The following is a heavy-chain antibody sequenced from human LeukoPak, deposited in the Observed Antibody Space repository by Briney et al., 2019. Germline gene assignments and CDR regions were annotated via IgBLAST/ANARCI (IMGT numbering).Heavy chain of an antibody. CDR1: GFTFSDYY. CDR3: ARVSGGSGDCYSGCWFDP. V-gene: IGHV3-11*04. D-gene: IGHD2-21*02. J-gene: IGHJ5*02. CDR2: ISSSGSTI. Sequence: PGGSLRLSCAASGFTFSDYYMSWIRQAPGKGLEWVSYISSSGSTIYYADSVKGRFTISRDNAKNSLYLQMNSLRAEDTAVYYCARVSGGSGDCYSGCWFDPWGQGTLVTVSS.